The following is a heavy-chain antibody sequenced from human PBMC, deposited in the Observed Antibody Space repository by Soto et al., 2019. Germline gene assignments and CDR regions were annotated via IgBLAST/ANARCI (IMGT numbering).Heavy chain of an antibody. D-gene: IGHD1-26*01. CDR3: ARSQTVGSRINDAFNI. J-gene: IGHJ3*02. Sequence: GESLKVSCKGFGYIFPNCWIAWVRQMPWKGLEWMGIIYPGDSDTRYSPSFQGRVTISADKSIRTAYLQWSSLKASDTAMYYCARSQTVGSRINDAFNIWGQGTMVTVS. CDR2: IYPGDSDT. V-gene: IGHV5-51*01. CDR1: GYIFPNCW.